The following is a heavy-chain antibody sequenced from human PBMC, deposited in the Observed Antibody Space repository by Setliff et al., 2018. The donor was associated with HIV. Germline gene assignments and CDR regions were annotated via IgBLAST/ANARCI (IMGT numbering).Heavy chain of an antibody. CDR1: GFIFSNYW. J-gene: IGHJ3*02. V-gene: IGHV3-74*01. CDR3: ARHSDWHGNDAFDI. Sequence: PGESLKISCAASGFIFSNYWMHWVRQAPGKGLVWVSRINSDGSSISYADSVKGRFTISRDNAKNTLYLQMNSLRGEDTAVYYCARHSDWHGNDAFDIWGQGTRVTVSS. CDR2: INSDGSSI. D-gene: IGHD6-19*01.